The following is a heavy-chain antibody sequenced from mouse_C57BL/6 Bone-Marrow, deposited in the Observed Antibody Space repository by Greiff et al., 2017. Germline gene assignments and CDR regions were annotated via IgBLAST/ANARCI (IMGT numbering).Heavy chain of an antibody. V-gene: IGHV5-17*01. J-gene: IGHJ4*01. Sequence: EVKLMEPGGGLVKPGGSLKLSCAASGFTFSDYGMHWVRQAPEKGLEWVAYISRGSSTIYYADTVKGRFTISRDNAKNTLFLQMTSLGSEDTAMYYCARQEGMDYWGQGTSVTVSS. CDR3: ARQEGMDY. CDR1: GFTFSDYG. CDR2: ISRGSSTI.